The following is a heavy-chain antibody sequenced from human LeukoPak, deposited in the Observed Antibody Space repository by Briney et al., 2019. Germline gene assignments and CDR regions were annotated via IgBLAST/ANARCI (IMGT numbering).Heavy chain of an antibody. D-gene: IGHD6-19*01. V-gene: IGHV3-33*01. Sequence: PGGSLRLSCAASGFTFSSYGMHWVRQAPGKGLEWVAVIWYDGSNKYYADSVKGRFTISRDNSKNALYLQMNSLRAEDTAVYYCARGRQLGYSRGWYFDYWGQGTLVTVSS. J-gene: IGHJ4*02. CDR1: GFTFSSYG. CDR3: ARGRQLGYSRGWYFDY. CDR2: IWYDGSNK.